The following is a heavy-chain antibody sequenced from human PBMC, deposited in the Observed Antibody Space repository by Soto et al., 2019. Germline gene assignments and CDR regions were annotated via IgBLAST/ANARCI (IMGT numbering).Heavy chain of an antibody. V-gene: IGHV1-8*02. CDR2: MNPNIGDT. CDR1: GYSFTSFD. Sequence: QVQLVQSGAEVKKPGASVRVSCKASGYSFTSFDINWVRQASGKGLEWVGWMNPNIGDTVFVQNFQGRASKTRNTSLSTAFMEVSGLKVEDTAVYYCARGRGGATGGRFDYWCQGTPVIVSS. J-gene: IGHJ4*02. D-gene: IGHD2-8*02. CDR3: ARGRGGATGGRFDY.